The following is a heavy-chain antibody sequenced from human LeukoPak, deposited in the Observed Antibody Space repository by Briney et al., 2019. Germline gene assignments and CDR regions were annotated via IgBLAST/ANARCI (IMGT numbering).Heavy chain of an antibody. CDR3: ARVRERTEWEDYYGSGSYYNLFDY. V-gene: IGHV4-34*01. Sequence: PSETLSLTCAVYGGSFSGYYWSWIRQPPGKGLEWIGEINHSGSTNYNPSLKSRVTISVDTSKNQFSLKLSSVTAADTAVYYCARVRERTEWEDYYGSGSYYNLFDYWGQGTLVTVSS. CDR1: GGSFSGYY. D-gene: IGHD3-10*01. J-gene: IGHJ4*02. CDR2: INHSGST.